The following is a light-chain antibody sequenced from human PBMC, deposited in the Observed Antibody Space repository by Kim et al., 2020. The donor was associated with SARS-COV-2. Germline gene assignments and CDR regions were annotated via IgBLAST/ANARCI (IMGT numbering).Light chain of an antibody. CDR3: QQYNNWLT. Sequence: SVSPGERATLSCRASQSISGNLAWYQQKPGQAPRLLMYGASTRATGIPARFSGSGSGTEFTLTISRLQSEDFAVYYCQQYNNWLTFGQGTKVDIK. J-gene: IGKJ1*01. CDR1: QSISGN. CDR2: GAS. V-gene: IGKV3D-15*01.